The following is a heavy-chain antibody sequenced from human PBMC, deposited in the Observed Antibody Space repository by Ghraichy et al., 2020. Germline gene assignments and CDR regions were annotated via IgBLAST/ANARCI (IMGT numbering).Heavy chain of an antibody. J-gene: IGHJ5*02. CDR2: IIPIFGTA. V-gene: IGHV1-69*13. D-gene: IGHD3-10*01. Sequence: SVKVSCKASGGTFSSYAISWVRQAPGQGLEWMGGIIPIFGTANYAQKFQGRVTITADESTSTAYMELSSLRSEDTAVYYCAVSYYYGSGMFGPWGQGTLLTVSS. CDR3: AVSYYYGSGMFGP. CDR1: GGTFSSYA.